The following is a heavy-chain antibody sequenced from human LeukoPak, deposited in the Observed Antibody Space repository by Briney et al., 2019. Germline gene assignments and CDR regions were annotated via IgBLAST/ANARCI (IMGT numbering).Heavy chain of an antibody. J-gene: IGHJ4*02. CDR1: GFTFSDYY. V-gene: IGHV3-11*05. CDR2: ISSSSSYT. D-gene: IGHD2-2*01. Sequence: GGSLRLSCAASGFTFSDYYMSWIRQAPGKGLEWVSYISSSSSYTNYADSVKGRFTLSRDNAKNSLYLQMNSLRAEDTAVYYCARDHSCSSTSCSPTGDYWGQGTLVTVSS. CDR3: ARDHSCSSTSCSPTGDY.